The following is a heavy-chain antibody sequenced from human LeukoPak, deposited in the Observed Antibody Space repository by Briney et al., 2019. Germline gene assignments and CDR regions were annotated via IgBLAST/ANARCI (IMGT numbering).Heavy chain of an antibody. V-gene: IGHV1-8*03. J-gene: IGHJ3*02. CDR3: ARDTFSGYCTNGVCYNAFDI. CDR1: GYTFTSYD. CDR2: MNPNSGNT. D-gene: IGHD2-8*01. Sequence: ASVKVSCKASGYTFTSYDINWVRQATGQGLEWMGWMNPNSGNTGYAQKFQGRVTITRNTSISTAYMELSSLRSDDTAVYYCARDTFSGYCTNGVCYNAFDIWGQGTMVTVSS.